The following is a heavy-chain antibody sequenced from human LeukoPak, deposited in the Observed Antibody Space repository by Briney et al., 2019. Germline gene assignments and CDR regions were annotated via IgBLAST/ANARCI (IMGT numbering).Heavy chain of an antibody. Sequence: SETLSLTCAVSGGSISSSNWWSWIRQPPGKGLEWIGYIYYSGSTNYNPSLKSRVTISVDTSKNQFSLKLSSVTAADTAVYYCATVREYYGSGSYLVGYYFDYWGQGTLVTVSS. J-gene: IGHJ4*02. CDR2: IYYSGST. V-gene: IGHV4-61*01. D-gene: IGHD3-10*01. CDR3: ATVREYYGSGSYLVGYYFDY. CDR1: GGSISSSNW.